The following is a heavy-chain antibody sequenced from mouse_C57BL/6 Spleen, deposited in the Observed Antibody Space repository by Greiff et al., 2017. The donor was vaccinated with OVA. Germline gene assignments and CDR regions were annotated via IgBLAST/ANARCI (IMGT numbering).Heavy chain of an antibody. CDR1: GYTFTSYW. D-gene: IGHD1-1*01. CDR2: IHPNSGST. J-gene: IGHJ3*01. Sequence: QVQLKQPGAELVKPGASVKLSCKASGYTFTSYWMHWVKQRPGQGLEWIGMIHPNSGSTNYNEKFKSKATLTVDKSSSTAYMQLSSLTSEDSAVYYCAPVVAEGFAYWGQGTLVTVSA. V-gene: IGHV1-64*01. CDR3: APVVAEGFAY.